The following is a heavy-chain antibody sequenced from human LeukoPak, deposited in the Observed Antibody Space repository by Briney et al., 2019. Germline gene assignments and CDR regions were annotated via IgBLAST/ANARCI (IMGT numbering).Heavy chain of an antibody. CDR1: GYTLTSYY. Sequence: ASVKVSCKASGYTLTSYYMHRVRQAPGQGLEWMGIINPSGGSTSYAQKFQGRVTMTRDTSTSTVYMELSSLRSEDTAVYYCARDPGLYSPTEYYFDYWGQGTLVTVSS. CDR3: ARDPGLYSPTEYYFDY. CDR2: INPSGGST. V-gene: IGHV1-46*01. J-gene: IGHJ4*02. D-gene: IGHD3-16*01.